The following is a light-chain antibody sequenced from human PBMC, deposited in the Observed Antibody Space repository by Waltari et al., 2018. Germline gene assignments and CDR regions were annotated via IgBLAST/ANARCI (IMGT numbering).Light chain of an antibody. V-gene: IGLV1-47*01. Sequence: QSVLTQPPSASGTPGQRVTISCSGSSSNIGSNYGHWYQQLPGTAPKLLIYRNNQRPSVVLARCPGSKAGTSASLAVSGLRSEDEADYYFATWDDRLSGPGVFGGGTKLTVL. J-gene: IGLJ3*02. CDR1: SSNIGSNY. CDR2: RNN. CDR3: ATWDDRLSGPGV.